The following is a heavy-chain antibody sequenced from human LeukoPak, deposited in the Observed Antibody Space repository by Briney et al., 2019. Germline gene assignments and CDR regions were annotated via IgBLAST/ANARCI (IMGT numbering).Heavy chain of an antibody. V-gene: IGHV1-2*02. J-gene: IGHJ4*02. CDR3: FRTDY. Sequence: ASVKVSCKASGYNFTEYYMHWVRQAPGQGLEWMGWINVASGATQNAQRFQDRVIMTSDTSIRTVYMELRSLKSEDTAIYFCFRTDYWGQGTLVTVSS. CDR1: GYNFTEYY. CDR2: INVASGAT.